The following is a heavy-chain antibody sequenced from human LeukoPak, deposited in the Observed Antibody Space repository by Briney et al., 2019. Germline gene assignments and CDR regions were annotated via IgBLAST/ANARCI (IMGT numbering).Heavy chain of an antibody. CDR2: IYYSGST. V-gene: IGHV4-59*01. D-gene: IGHD6-19*01. CDR1: GGSISSYY. J-gene: IGHJ4*02. Sequence: SETLSLTCTVSGGSISSYYWSWIRQPPGKGLEWIGYIYYSGSTNYNPSLKSRVTISVDTSKNQFSLKLSSVTAADTAVYYCARVYRSGWPDYFDYWGQGTLVTVSS. CDR3: ARVYRSGWPDYFDY.